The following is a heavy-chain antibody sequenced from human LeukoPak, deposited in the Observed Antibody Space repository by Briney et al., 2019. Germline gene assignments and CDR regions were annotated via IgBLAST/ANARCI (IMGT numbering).Heavy chain of an antibody. J-gene: IGHJ6*03. CDR2: IKSKTDGGTT. V-gene: IGHV3-15*01. CDR1: GFTFSNTW. CDR3: TTISSWLLFPYYYYYMDV. Sequence: GGSLRLSCAASGFTFSNTWMSWVRQAPGKGLEWVGRIKSKTDGGTTDYAAPVKGRFTISRDDSENTLYLQMNSLKTEDTAVHYCTTISSWLLFPYYYYYMDVWGKGTTVTVSS. D-gene: IGHD3-3*01.